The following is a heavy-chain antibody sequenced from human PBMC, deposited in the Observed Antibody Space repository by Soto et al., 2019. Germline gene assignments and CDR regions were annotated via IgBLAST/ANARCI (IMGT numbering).Heavy chain of an antibody. D-gene: IGHD2-2*02. Sequence: GGSLRLSCAASGFTVSINYMSWVRQAPGKGLEWVSVIYSGGSTYYADSVKGRFTISRHNSKNTLFLQMNSLRAEDTAVYYCARGGCSSTSCYTVMGAFDIWGQGTMVTVSS. V-gene: IGHV3-53*04. J-gene: IGHJ3*02. CDR3: ARGGCSSTSCYTVMGAFDI. CDR2: IYSGGST. CDR1: GFTVSINY.